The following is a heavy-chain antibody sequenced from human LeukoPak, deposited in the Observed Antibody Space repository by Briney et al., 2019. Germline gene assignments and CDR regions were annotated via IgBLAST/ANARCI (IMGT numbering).Heavy chain of an antibody. CDR1: GFTLSSYW. J-gene: IGHJ4*02. CDR2: ISGSSSYI. D-gene: IGHD1-14*01. Sequence: GGSLRVSCAASGFTLSSYWMNWVRQAPGKGLEWVSSISGSSSYIYYADSVKGRFTISRDNAKNSLYLQMNSLRAEDTAVYYCASLPNHVGFDYWGQGTLVTVSS. V-gene: IGHV3-21*01. CDR3: ASLPNHVGFDY.